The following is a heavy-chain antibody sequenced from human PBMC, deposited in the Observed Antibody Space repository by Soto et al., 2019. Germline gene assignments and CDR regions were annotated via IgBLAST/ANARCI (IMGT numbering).Heavy chain of an antibody. CDR3: AKELRVVPAAISYYYYGMDV. V-gene: IGHV3-23*01. D-gene: IGHD2-2*01. CDR2: ISGSGGST. J-gene: IGHJ6*02. Sequence: GGSLRLSCAASGFTFSSYAMSWVRQAPGKGLEWVSAISGSGGSTYYADSVKGRFTISRDNSKNTLYLQMNSLRAEDTAVYYCAKELRVVPAAISYYYYGMDVWGQGTTVTVSS. CDR1: GFTFSSYA.